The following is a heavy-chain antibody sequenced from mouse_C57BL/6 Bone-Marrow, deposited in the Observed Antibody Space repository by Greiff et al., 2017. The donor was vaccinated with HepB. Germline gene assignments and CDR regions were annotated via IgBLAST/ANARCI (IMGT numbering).Heavy chain of an antibody. V-gene: IGHV1-19*01. CDR2: INPYNGGT. CDR1: GYTFTDYY. J-gene: IGHJ3*01. CDR3: ARRGYGNYECAY. D-gene: IGHD2-10*02. Sequence: EVKLVESGPVLVKPGASVKMSCKASGYTFTDYYMNWVKQSHGKSLEWIGVINPYNGGTSYNQKFKGKATLTVDKSSSTAYMELNSLTSEDSAVYYCARRGYGNYECAYWGQGTLVTVSA.